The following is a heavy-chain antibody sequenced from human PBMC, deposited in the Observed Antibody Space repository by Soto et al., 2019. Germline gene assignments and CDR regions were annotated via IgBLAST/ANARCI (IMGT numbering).Heavy chain of an antibody. CDR1: GYTFTSYY. CDR3: ARDARWFGESPYYYYGMDV. CDR2: INPSGGST. V-gene: IGHV1-46*01. Sequence: ASVKVSCKASGYTFTSYYMHWVRQAPGQGLEWMGIINPSGGSTSYAQKFQGWVTMTRDTSISTAYMELSRLRSDDTAVYHCARDARWFGESPYYYYGMDVWGQGTTVTVSS. D-gene: IGHD3-10*01. J-gene: IGHJ6*02.